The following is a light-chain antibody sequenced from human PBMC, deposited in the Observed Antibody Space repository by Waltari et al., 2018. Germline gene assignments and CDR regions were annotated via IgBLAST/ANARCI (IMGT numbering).Light chain of an antibody. CDR3: SSYITTNTLEL. V-gene: IGLV2-14*03. Sequence: QSALTQPASASGSPGQSITISCTGTSSDVGSYNYVPWYQQHPGKAPNLMVYDVSYRPSGVSKRFSGSKSANTASLTISGLQAEDEADYYGSSYITTNTLELFGGGTSLTVL. CDR1: SSDVGSYNY. J-gene: IGLJ2*01. CDR2: DVS.